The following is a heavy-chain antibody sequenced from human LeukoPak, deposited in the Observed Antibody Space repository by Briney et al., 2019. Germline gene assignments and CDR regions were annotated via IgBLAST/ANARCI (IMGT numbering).Heavy chain of an antibody. V-gene: IGHV4-4*07. J-gene: IGHJ4*02. Sequence: SETLSLTCSVSGDSISSLYWSWVRQPAGEGLEWIGRIYSSGSTNYNPSLKSRVIMSVDTSKNQFSLKLSSVTAADTAVYYCARVGRKYCYGGACFSPLDYWGQGILVTVSS. D-gene: IGHD2-21*02. CDR1: GDSISSLY. CDR3: ARVGRKYCYGGACFSPLDY. CDR2: IYSSGST.